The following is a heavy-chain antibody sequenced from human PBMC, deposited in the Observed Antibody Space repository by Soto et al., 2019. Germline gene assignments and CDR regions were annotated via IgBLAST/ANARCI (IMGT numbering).Heavy chain of an antibody. CDR3: ARDRTTGTTYAWDAFDT. J-gene: IGHJ3*02. Sequence: EVQLVESGGGLVKPGGSLRVSCAASGFTLSSHSMNWVRQAPGKGLEWVSFIGSNSHYIYYADSVKGRFTISRDNAKSSVYLQMNSLRAEDTAVYYCARDRTTGTTYAWDAFDTWGQGTMVTVSS. CDR2: IGSNSHYI. CDR1: GFTLSSHS. V-gene: IGHV3-21*06. D-gene: IGHD1-1*01.